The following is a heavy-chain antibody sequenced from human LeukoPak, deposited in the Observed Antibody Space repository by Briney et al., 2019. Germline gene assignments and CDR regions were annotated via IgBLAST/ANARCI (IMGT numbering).Heavy chain of an antibody. CDR3: ATVRQRTTLGFYYGMDV. J-gene: IGHJ6*02. Sequence: PGGSLRLSCAASGFTFSSYAMHWVRQAPGKGLEYVSAISSNGGSTYYANSVKGRFTISRDNSKNTLYLQMGSLRAEDMAVYYCATVRQRTTLGFYYGMDVWGQGTTVTVSS. CDR2: ISSNGGST. V-gene: IGHV3-64*01. CDR1: GFTFSSYA. D-gene: IGHD4-23*01.